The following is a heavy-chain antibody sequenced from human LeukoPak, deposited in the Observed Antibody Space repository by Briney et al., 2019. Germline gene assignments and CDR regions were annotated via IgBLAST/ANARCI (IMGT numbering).Heavy chain of an antibody. Sequence: SETLSLTCVVSDESFSIYSWSWIRQAPGKGLEWLAEISHSGRTNYNPSLNSRLTISIDRSTIRLSLRLSSVTAADTAVYYCARVGGTRYFDYWGQGTLVTVSS. CDR3: ARVGGTRYFDY. D-gene: IGHD1-26*01. V-gene: IGHV4-34*01. CDR2: ISHSGRT. CDR1: DESFSIYS. J-gene: IGHJ4*02.